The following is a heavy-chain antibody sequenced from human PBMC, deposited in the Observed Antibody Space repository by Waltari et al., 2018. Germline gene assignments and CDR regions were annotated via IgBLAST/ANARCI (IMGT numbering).Heavy chain of an antibody. CDR3: ARVRYNWNYDG. V-gene: IGHV4-34*01. CDR1: GGSFSGYY. Sequence: QVQLQQWGAGLLKPSETLSLTCAVYGGSFSGYYWSWIRQPPGKGLEWIGEINHSGSTNYNPSLKSRVTISVDTSKNQFSLKLSSVTAADTAVYYCARVRYNWNYDGWGQGTLVTVSS. J-gene: IGHJ4*02. CDR2: INHSGST. D-gene: IGHD1-7*01.